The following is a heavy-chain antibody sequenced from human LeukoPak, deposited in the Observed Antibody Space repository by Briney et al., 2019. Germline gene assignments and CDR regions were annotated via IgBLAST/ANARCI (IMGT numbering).Heavy chain of an antibody. Sequence: GGSLRLSCAASGNYWMHWVRQAPGKGLVWVSHINSDGSWTGYADSVKGRFTISKDNAKNMVYLHMNSLRVDDTAVYYCARDGWPGSSYYRPFDYWGQGTLVTVSS. CDR2: INSDGSWT. V-gene: IGHV3-74*01. CDR1: GNYW. J-gene: IGHJ4*02. D-gene: IGHD6-13*01. CDR3: ARDGWPGSSYYRPFDY.